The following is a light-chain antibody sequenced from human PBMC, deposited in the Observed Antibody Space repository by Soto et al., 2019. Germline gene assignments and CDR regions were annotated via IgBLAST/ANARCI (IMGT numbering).Light chain of an antibody. CDR1: QSIRNN. Sequence: ETVLTQSPDTLSVSPGETVTLSCRASQSIRNNLAWYQQKPGQAPRLLIYGASTRATDIPATFSGSGSETEFTLTINSLQSEDLGVYYCQHYNRLPWTCGQGTKVEF. CDR2: GAS. V-gene: IGKV3-15*01. J-gene: IGKJ1*01. CDR3: QHYNRLPWT.